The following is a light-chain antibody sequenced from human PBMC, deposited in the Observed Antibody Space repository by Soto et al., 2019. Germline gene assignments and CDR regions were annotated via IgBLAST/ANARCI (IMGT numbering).Light chain of an antibody. CDR1: KGSSSW. CDR2: AAA. CDR3: QQADSFPLT. J-gene: IGKJ4*01. V-gene: IGKV1-12*01. Sequence: DIQMTQSLSSVSASVVDRVTITCRASKGSSSWLAWYQQKPGKDPKLLIYAAASLQSGVPSRFSGSGSGTDFTLTISSLQPEDFATYYCQQADSFPLTFGGGTKVDI.